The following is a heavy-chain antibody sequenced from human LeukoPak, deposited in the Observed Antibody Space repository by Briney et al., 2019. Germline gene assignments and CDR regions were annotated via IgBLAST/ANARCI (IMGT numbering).Heavy chain of an antibody. D-gene: IGHD3-3*01. V-gene: IGHV1-69*05. J-gene: IGHJ4*02. CDR1: GYTFTSYG. CDR2: IIPIFGTA. Sequence: GASVKVSCKASGYTFTSYGISWVRQAPGQGLEWMGRIIPIFGTANYAQKFQGRVTITTDESTSTAYMELSSLRSEDTAVYYCAGQYYDFWSGYAPFDYWGQGTLVTVSS. CDR3: AGQYYDFWSGYAPFDY.